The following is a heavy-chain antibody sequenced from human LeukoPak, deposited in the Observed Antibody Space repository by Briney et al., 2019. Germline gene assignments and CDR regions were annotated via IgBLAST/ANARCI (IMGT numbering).Heavy chain of an antibody. J-gene: IGHJ4*02. CDR1: GYTFTSYG. CDR3: AREDQWLVTNAWDY. Sequence: ASVKVPCKASGYTFTSYGISWVRQAPGQGLEWMGWISAYNGNTNYAQKLQGRVTMTTDTSTSTAYMELRSLRSDDTAVYYCAREDQWLVTNAWDYWGQGTLVTVSS. CDR2: ISAYNGNT. V-gene: IGHV1-18*01. D-gene: IGHD6-19*01.